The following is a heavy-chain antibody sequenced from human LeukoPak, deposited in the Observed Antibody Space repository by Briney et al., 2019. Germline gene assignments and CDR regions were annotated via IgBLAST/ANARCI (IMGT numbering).Heavy chain of an antibody. CDR2: VSTYNSDT. J-gene: IGHJ5*02. CDR1: GYRFSSNG. Sequence: ASVKASCKASGYRFSSNGISWVRQAPGQGLEWVGWVSTYNSDTNYAPRFQGRVTMTKDTSTSAVYMELRSLRTDDTAVYYCALDNWNEFDPWGQGTLVTVSS. D-gene: IGHD1-20*01. V-gene: IGHV1-18*01. CDR3: ALDNWNEFDP.